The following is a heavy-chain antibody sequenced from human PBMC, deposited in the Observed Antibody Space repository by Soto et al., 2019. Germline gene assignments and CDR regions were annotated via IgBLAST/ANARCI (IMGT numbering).Heavy chain of an antibody. D-gene: IGHD2-15*01. J-gene: IGHJ4*02. CDR1: GFTFSSYD. V-gene: IGHV3-23*01. Sequence: EVQVLESGGGLVQPGGSLRLSCAASGFTFSSYDMSWVRQAPGKGLEWVSGVSASGSITSYADSAKGRFTISRDNAKNTVFLQMSSLRAEDTAVYFCAKGDCSGGRCYRGFDYWGQGTLVTVSS. CDR2: VSASGSIT. CDR3: AKGDCSGGRCYRGFDY.